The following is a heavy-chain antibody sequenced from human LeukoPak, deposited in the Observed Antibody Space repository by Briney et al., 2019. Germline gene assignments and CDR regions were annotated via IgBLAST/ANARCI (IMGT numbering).Heavy chain of an antibody. V-gene: IGHV4-39*07. D-gene: IGHD3-3*01. CDR2: IYYSGST. CDR3: ASYDSTGY. CDR1: GGSISSSSYY. J-gene: IGHJ4*02. Sequence: SETLSLTCTVSGGSISSSSYYWGWLRQPPGKGLEWIGSIYYSGSTYYNPSLKSRVTISVDTSKNQFSLKLSSVTAADTAVYYCASYDSTGYWGQGTLVTVSS.